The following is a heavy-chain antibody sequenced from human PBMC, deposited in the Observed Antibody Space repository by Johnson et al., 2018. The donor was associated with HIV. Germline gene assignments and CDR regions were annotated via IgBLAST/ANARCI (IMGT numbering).Heavy chain of an antibody. CDR3: ARDFFDSTTYPRRGQADAFDI. CDR2: INQDGSEK. J-gene: IGHJ3*02. D-gene: IGHD2/OR15-2a*01. V-gene: IGHV3-7*05. CDR1: GFTFTSYW. Sequence: VQLVESGGGVVRPGGSLRLSCAASGFTFTSYWMSWVRQAPGKGLEWVANINQDGSEKYFVDSVKGRFTISRDNAKNSLFLQMNSLRAEDTAVYYCARDFFDSTTYPRRGQADAFDIWGQGTMVTVSS.